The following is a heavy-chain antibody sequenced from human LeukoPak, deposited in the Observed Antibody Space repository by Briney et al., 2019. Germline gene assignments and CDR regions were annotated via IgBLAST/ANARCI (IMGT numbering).Heavy chain of an antibody. CDR3: ARDFTCGGDCYSYYFDY. D-gene: IGHD2-21*02. J-gene: IGHJ4*02. V-gene: IGHV3-21*01. CDR2: ISSSSSYI. Sequence: GGSLRLSCAASGFTFSSYSMNWVRQAPGKGLEWVSSISSSSSYIYYADSVKGRFTISRDNAKNSLYLQMNSLGAEDTAVYYCARDFTCGGDCYSYYFDYWGQGTLVTVSS. CDR1: GFTFSSYS.